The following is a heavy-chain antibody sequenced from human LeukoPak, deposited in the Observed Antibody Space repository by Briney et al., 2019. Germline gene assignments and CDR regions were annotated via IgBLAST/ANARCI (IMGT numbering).Heavy chain of an antibody. CDR1: GFTFSSYG. CDR2: LSGSGGST. J-gene: IGHJ4*02. CDR3: AKFINYYASGSPIAHFDY. Sequence: RGGSLRLACAASGFTFSSYGMSWVRQAPGKGLEWVSALSGSGGSTYYADSVKGRFTISRDNSKNTLYLQMNSLRAEDTAVYYCAKFINYYASGSPIAHFDYWGQGTLVTVSS. D-gene: IGHD3-10*01. V-gene: IGHV3-23*01.